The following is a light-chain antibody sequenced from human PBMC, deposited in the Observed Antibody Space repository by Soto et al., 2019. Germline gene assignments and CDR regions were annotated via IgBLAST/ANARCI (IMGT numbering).Light chain of an antibody. CDR2: GAS. V-gene: IGKV3-20*01. CDR1: QSVSSSY. CDR3: QQYGSSCT. J-gene: IGKJ5*01. Sequence: EIVLPRSPAPLSLSPGERATLSCRASQSVSSSYLAWYQQKPGQAPRLLIYGASSRATGIPDRFSGSGSGTDFTLTISRLEPEDFAVYYCQQYGSSCTFGQGTRLEIK.